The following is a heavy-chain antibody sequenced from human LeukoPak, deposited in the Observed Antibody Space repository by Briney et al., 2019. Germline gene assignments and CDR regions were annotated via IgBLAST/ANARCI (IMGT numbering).Heavy chain of an antibody. V-gene: IGHV3-53*01. CDR3: ATFHSRLYYFDY. CDR2: IYSGGST. Sequence: GGSLRLSCAASGFTVSSNYMSWVRQAPGKGLEWVSVIYSGGSTYYADSVEGRFTISRDNSKNTLYLQMNSLRAEDTAVYYCATFHSRLYYFDYWGQGTLVTVSS. CDR1: GFTVSSNY. J-gene: IGHJ4*02. D-gene: IGHD3-22*01.